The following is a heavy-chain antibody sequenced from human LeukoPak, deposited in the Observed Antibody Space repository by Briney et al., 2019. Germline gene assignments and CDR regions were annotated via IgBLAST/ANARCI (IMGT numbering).Heavy chain of an antibody. D-gene: IGHD2-15*01. Sequence: GGSLRLSCGASGFTFSNYAMTWVRQGPGKGLEWVSTIGISDGSTYNADSGRGRLTISRENSKNTLYLQMNSLRAEDTAVYYCAKGGGGSSFDFWGQGTLVTVSS. CDR3: AKGGGGSSFDF. V-gene: IGHV3-23*01. CDR1: GFTFSNYA. CDR2: IGISDGST. J-gene: IGHJ4*02.